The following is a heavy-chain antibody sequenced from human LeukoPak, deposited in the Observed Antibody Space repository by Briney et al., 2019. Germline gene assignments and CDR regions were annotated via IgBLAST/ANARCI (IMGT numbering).Heavy chain of an antibody. J-gene: IGHJ5*02. V-gene: IGHV4-59*01. CDR1: GGSISSYY. CDR2: IYYSGST. Sequence: SETLSLTCTVSGGSISSYYWTWIRQPSGKGLEWIGYIYYSGSTNYNPSLKSRVTISVDTSKNQFSLKLSSVTAADTAVYYCARDQSDYDILTGYENWFDPWGQGTLVTVSS. CDR3: ARDQSDYDILTGYENWFDP. D-gene: IGHD3-9*01.